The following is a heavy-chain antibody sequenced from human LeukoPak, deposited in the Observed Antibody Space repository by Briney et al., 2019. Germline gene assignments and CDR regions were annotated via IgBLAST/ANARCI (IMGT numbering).Heavy chain of an antibody. D-gene: IGHD4-23*01. J-gene: IGHJ4*02. Sequence: PGGSLRLSCDGSGFTFSNAWMSRVRLAPGKGLEWVGRIKPKTGSGTTDYAAPVNGRFSISRDDSKNTLFLHMKSLKTEDTGVYYCATGNPFDFWGQGTLVTVSS. CDR1: GFTFSNAW. CDR3: ATGNPFDF. V-gene: IGHV3-15*01. CDR2: IKPKTGSGTT.